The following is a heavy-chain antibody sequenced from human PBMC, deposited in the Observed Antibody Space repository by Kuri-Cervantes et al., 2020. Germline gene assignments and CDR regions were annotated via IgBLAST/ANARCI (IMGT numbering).Heavy chain of an antibody. Sequence: SETLSLTCTVSGGSISSYYWSWIRQPAGKGLEWIGRIYHSGSTYYNPSLKSRVTVSVDTSKNQFSLKLSSVTAADTAVYYCANSGLLEPNNWFDPWGQGTLVTVSS. D-gene: IGHD1-1*01. V-gene: IGHV4-59*05. J-gene: IGHJ5*02. CDR2: IYHSGST. CDR3: ANSGLLEPNNWFDP. CDR1: GGSISSYY.